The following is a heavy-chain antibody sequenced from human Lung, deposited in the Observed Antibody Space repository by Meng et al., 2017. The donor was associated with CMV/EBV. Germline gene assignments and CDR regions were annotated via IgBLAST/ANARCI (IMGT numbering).Heavy chain of an antibody. CDR1: RFILSKST. D-gene: IGHD6-19*01. Sequence: LXCTASRFILSKSTMSWVRQAPGNLMEWVGFIRRKAFGGTTEYAASVKGRFTISRDDSKGIACLQMNSLKVEDTAVYYCARGTYISGWYYYYYYYAMDVWXQGTTVTVSS. V-gene: IGHV3-49*04. J-gene: IGHJ6*02. CDR2: IRRKAFGGTT. CDR3: ARGTYISGWYYYYYYYAMDV.